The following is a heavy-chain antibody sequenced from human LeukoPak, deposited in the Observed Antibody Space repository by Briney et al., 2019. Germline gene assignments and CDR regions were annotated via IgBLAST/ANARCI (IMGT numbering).Heavy chain of an antibody. Sequence: SETLSLTCAVYGGSFSGYYWSCIRQPPGKGLEWIGEINHSGSTNYNPSLKSRVTISVDTSKNQFSLKLSSVTAADTAVYYCARGGVVMSGYSLDYWGQGTLVTVSS. CDR3: ARGGVVMSGYSLDY. J-gene: IGHJ4*02. V-gene: IGHV4-34*01. D-gene: IGHD3-3*01. CDR2: INHSGST. CDR1: GGSFSGYY.